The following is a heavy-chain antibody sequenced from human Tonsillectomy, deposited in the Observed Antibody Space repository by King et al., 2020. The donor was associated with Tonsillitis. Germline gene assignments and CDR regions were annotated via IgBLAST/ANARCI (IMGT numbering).Heavy chain of an antibody. CDR2: IRQDGNSK. V-gene: IGHV3-7*04. J-gene: IGHJ3*01. Sequence: VQLVESGGGLVQPGGSLRLSCAASGFTISNYWMSWVRQAPGKGLEWVANIRQDGNSKYYVDSVKGRFTISRDNAKNSLYLQTNSLRVEDTAVYFCARVKLGAPPQDGCDVWGRGTLVTGSS. CDR3: ARVKLGAPPQDGCDV. D-gene: IGHD1-26*01. CDR1: GFTISNYW.